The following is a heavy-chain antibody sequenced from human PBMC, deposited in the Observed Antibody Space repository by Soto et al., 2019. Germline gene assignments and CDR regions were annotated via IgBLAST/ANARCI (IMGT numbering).Heavy chain of an antibody. CDR2: IDFSGTTM. CDR1: GFTFSDRS. V-gene: IGHV3-48*01. J-gene: IGHJ4*02. CDR3: AARGYSGYDLWAPGFDY. D-gene: IGHD5-12*01. Sequence: GVSLRLSCAASGFTFSDRSMNWVRQVPGKGLEWVSYIDFSGTTMYYADSVKGRFTISRDNSENTLYLQMNSLRAEDTAVYYCAARGYSGYDLWAPGFDYWGQGTLVTVSS.